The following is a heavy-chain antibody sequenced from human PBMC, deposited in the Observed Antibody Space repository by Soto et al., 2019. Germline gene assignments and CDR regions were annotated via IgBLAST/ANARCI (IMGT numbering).Heavy chain of an antibody. CDR2: IIPIFGTA. Sequence: GASVKVSCKAPGGTFSSYAISWVRQAPGQGLEWMGGIIPIFGTANYAQKFQGRVTITADESTSTAYMELSSLRSEDTAVYYCARVSPADWSPNAKWGQGTLVTVSS. CDR1: GGTFSSYA. D-gene: IGHD3-9*01. V-gene: IGHV1-69*13. CDR3: ARVSPADWSPNAK. J-gene: IGHJ4*02.